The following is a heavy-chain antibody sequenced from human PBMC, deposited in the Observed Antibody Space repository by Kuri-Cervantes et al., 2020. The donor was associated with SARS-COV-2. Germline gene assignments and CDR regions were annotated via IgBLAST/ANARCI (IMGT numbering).Heavy chain of an antibody. D-gene: IGHD3-9*01. J-gene: IGHJ6*03. CDR1: GYTFTNND. V-gene: IGHV1-8*02. CDR2: MNPDTGNA. Sequence: ASVKVSCKASGYTFTNNDINWVRQASGQGLEWMGWMNPDTGNAGYAQKFQGRVTLTRITSISTAYMELSSLRFEDAAVYYCARGDYYDILTDYYYYYMDVWGKGTTVTVSS. CDR3: ARGDYYDILTDYYYYYMDV.